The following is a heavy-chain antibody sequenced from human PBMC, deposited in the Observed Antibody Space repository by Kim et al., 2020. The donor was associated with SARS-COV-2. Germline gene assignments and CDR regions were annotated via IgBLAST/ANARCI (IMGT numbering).Heavy chain of an antibody. V-gene: IGHV3-33*01. Sequence: YANSVKGRFTVSRDNSESMLYLQMNALRAEDTAVYYCVRDLTYNYSYWGQGTLVTVSS. J-gene: IGHJ4*02. CDR3: VRDLTYNYSY. D-gene: IGHD5-18*01.